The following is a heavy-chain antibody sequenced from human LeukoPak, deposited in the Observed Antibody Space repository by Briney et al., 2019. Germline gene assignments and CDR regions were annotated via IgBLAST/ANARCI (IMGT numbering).Heavy chain of an antibody. J-gene: IGHJ4*02. CDR3: SRAAGYDFILEY. CDR2: IRSEAHDTTP. V-gene: IGHV3-49*03. Sequence: PGQSLRLSCTASGFTFGDYGMSWFRQAPGKGLEWVGFIRSEAHDTTPQYGASVQGRFTISKDDSRRIAFLQMSSLKTEDTAVYYCSRAAGYDFILEYWGQGTLVTVSP. CDR1: GFTFGDYG. D-gene: IGHD5-12*01.